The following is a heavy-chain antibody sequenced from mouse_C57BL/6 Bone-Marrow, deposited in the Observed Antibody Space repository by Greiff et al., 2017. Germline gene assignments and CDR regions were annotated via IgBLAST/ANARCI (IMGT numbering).Heavy chain of an antibody. CDR3: TRRNGSSDVEAMDY. CDR1: GYTFTDYE. D-gene: IGHD1-1*01. CDR2: IDPETGGT. V-gene: IGHV1-15*01. Sequence: VQLQQSGAELVRPGASVTLSCKASGYTFTDYEMHWVKQTPVHGLEWIGAIDPETGGTAYNQKFKGKAILTADKSSSTAYMELRSLTSEDSAVYYCTRRNGSSDVEAMDYWGQGTSVTVSS. J-gene: IGHJ4*01.